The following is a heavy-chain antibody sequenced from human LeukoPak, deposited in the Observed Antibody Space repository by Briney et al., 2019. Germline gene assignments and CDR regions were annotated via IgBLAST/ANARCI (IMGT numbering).Heavy chain of an antibody. D-gene: IGHD3-22*01. CDR3: ASPAGVGSSGYYHY. V-gene: IGHV4-39*01. CDR1: GGSISSSSYY. J-gene: IGHJ4*02. Sequence: PSETLSLTCTVSGGSISSSSYYWGWIRQPPGKGLEWIGSIYYSGSTYYNPSLKSRVTISVDTSKNQFSLKLSSVTAADTAVYYCASPAGVGSSGYYHYWGQGTLVTVSS. CDR2: IYYSGST.